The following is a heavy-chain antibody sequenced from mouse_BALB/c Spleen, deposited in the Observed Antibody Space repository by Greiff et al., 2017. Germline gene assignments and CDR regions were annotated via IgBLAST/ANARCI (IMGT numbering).Heavy chain of an antibody. CDR2: INPSTGYT. V-gene: IGHV1-7*01. CDR3: ARGGITTATEFAY. J-gene: IGHJ3*01. Sequence: VQLQQSGAELAKPGASVKMSCKASGYTFTSYWMHWVKQRPGQGLEWIGYINPSTGYTEYNQKFKDKATLTADKSSSTAYMQLSSLTSEDSAVYYCARGGITTATEFAYWGQGTLVTVSA. D-gene: IGHD1-2*01. CDR1: GYTFTSYW.